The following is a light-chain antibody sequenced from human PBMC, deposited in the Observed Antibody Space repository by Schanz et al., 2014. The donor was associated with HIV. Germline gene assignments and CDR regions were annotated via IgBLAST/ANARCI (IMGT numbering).Light chain of an antibody. Sequence: QAVVTQEPSLTVSPGGTVTLTCGSSTGTVTSGHYPYWFQQRPGQAPRTLIYDTNNKHSWTPARFSGSLLGGKAALTLSGVQPEDEAEYYCLLSYSAARQVVFGGGTKLTVL. J-gene: IGLJ2*01. CDR2: DTN. CDR1: TGTVTSGHY. V-gene: IGLV7-46*01. CDR3: LLSYSAARQVV.